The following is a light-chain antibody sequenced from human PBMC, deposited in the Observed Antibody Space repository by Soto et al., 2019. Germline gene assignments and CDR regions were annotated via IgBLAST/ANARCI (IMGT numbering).Light chain of an antibody. CDR3: QQYDSYSWT. Sequence: DIQMTQSPSTLSGSVGDRVTITCRASQTISSWLAWYQHKPGKAPKLLIYDVSSLESGVPSRFSGSGSGTEFILTISSLQPDDFATYYCQQYDSYSWTFGQGTKVDIK. CDR2: DVS. J-gene: IGKJ1*01. V-gene: IGKV1-5*01. CDR1: QTISSW.